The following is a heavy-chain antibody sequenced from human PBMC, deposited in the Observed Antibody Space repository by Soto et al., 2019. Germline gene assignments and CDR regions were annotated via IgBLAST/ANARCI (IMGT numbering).Heavy chain of an antibody. CDR2: ISAYNGNT. Sequence: GASVKVSCKASGYTFTSYGISWVRQAPGQGLEWMGWISAYNGNTNYAQKLQGRVTMTTDTSTSTAYMELRSLRSDDTAVYYCARDKYSSSWYPNYYYYYGMDVWGQGTTVTSP. CDR1: GYTFTSYG. D-gene: IGHD6-13*01. J-gene: IGHJ6*02. CDR3: ARDKYSSSWYPNYYYYYGMDV. V-gene: IGHV1-18*01.